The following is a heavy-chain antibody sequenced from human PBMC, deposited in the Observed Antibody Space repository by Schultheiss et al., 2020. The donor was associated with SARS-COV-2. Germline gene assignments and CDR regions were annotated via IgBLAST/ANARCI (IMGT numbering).Heavy chain of an antibody. CDR3: GRDLWYYGNYDGAYFDY. V-gene: IGHV3-7*01. D-gene: IGHD4-11*01. CDR2: IKQDGSEK. Sequence: GGSLRLSCAASGFTFSSYWMSWVRQAPGKGLEWVANIKQDGSEKYYVDSVKGRFTISRDNAKNSLYLQMNSLRAEDTAVYYCGRDLWYYGNYDGAYFDYWGQGTLVTVSS. CDR1: GFTFSSYW. J-gene: IGHJ4*02.